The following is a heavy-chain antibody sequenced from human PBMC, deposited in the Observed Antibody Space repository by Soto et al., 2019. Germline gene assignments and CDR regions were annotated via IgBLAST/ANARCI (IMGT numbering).Heavy chain of an antibody. CDR2: ISSSSSYI. V-gene: IGHV3-21*01. Sequence: XGCLRLSCPASGFTFSSYRMNWVRQAPGKGLEWVSSISSSSSYIYYADSVKGRFTISRDNAKNSLYLQMNSLRAEDTAVYYCARDGMDTAMVSDAFDIWGQGTMVTVSS. D-gene: IGHD5-18*01. CDR3: ARDGMDTAMVSDAFDI. J-gene: IGHJ3*02. CDR1: GFTFSSYR.